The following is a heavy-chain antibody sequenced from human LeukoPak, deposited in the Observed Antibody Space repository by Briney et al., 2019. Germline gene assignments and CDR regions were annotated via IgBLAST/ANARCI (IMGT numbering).Heavy chain of an antibody. J-gene: IGHJ6*02. V-gene: IGHV3-23*01. CDR1: GFTFSSYA. CDR2: ISGSGGST. Sequence: PGGSLRLSCAASGFTFSSYAMSWVRQAPGKGLEWVSAISGSGGSTYYADSVKGRFTISRDNSKNTLYLQMNSLRAEDTAVYYCARDRGQWLPLGGMDVWGQGTTVTVSS. CDR3: ARDRGQWLPLGGMDV. D-gene: IGHD6-19*01.